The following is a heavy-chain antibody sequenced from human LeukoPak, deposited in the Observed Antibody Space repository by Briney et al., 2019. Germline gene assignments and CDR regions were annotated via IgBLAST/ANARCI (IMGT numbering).Heavy chain of an antibody. Sequence: GGSLRLSCAASGFTFSSYAMHWVRQAPGKGLEWVSAISGSGGSTYYADSVKGRFTISRDNSKNTLYLQMNSLRAEDTAVYYCAKVMVRGVTVEYYFDYWGQGTLVTVSS. CDR2: ISGSGGST. D-gene: IGHD3-10*01. J-gene: IGHJ4*02. CDR1: GFTFSSYA. V-gene: IGHV3-23*01. CDR3: AKVMVRGVTVEYYFDY.